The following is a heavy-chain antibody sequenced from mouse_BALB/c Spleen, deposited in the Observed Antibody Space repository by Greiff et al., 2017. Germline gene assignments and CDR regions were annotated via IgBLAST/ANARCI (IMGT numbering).Heavy chain of an antibody. CDR2: IWGGGST. Sequence: VQLVQSGPGLVAPSQSLSITCTVSGFSLSRYSVHWVRQPPGKGLEWLGMIWGGGSTDYNSALNTRLSISTDNSKSQVFLKMHSLQTDNTAMYYGARGALGSSPYYARDYWGQGTSVTVSS. D-gene: IGHD1-1*01. J-gene: IGHJ4*01. CDR1: GFSLSRYS. V-gene: IGHV2-6-4*01. CDR3: ARGALGSSPYYARDY.